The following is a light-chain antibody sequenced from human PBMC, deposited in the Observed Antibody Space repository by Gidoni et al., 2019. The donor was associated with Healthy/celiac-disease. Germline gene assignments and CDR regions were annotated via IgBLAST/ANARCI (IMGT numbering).Light chain of an antibody. CDR3: QQYYSTPRT. V-gene: IGKV4-1*01. J-gene: IGKJ1*01. CDR2: WAS. CDR1: RSILYSSNNKNY. Sequence: DIVMTQSPASLAVSLGERATIRCKSSRSILYSSNNKNYLAWYQQKPGQPPKLLISWASTREAGGPDRFSGSGSGTELTLTIRSLQAEDVAVYYCQQYYSTPRTFGQGTKMEIK.